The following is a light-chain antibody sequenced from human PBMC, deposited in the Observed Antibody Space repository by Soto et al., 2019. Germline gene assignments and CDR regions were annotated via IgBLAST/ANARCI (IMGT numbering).Light chain of an antibody. J-gene: IGLJ1*01. CDR2: DVS. CDR1: SSDVGGYNY. Sequence: QSVLTQPASVSGSPGQSITISCTGTSSDVGGYNYVSWYQQHPGKAPKLMIYDVSNRPSGVSNRLSGSKSGNTASLTISGLQAEDEADYYCSSYTSSSTLSFGTGTKVTVL. V-gene: IGLV2-14*01. CDR3: SSYTSSSTLS.